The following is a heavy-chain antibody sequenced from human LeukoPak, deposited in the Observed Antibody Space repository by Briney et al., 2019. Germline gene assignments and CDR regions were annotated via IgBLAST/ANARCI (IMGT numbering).Heavy chain of an antibody. D-gene: IGHD6-25*01. CDR1: GYNYRDYY. J-gene: IGHJ3*02. V-gene: IGHV1-2*02. CDR3: ARVYRLYERTYPAGYDI. CDR2: INPQSGGT. Sequence: ASVKVSCKASGYNYRDYYIHWVRHAPGQGLEWVGWINPQSGGTRYAPRFQGRVTMSSDTSINTAYMELRRLTSDDTAVFYYARVYRLYERTYPAGYDIWGQGTGVTVSS.